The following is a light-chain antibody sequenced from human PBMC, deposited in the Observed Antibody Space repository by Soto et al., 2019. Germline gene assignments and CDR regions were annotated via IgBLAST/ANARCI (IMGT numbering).Light chain of an antibody. V-gene: IGKV3-20*01. CDR1: QSLSSTD. CDR3: QQYDTLPLWT. J-gene: IGKJ1*01. CDR2: GAS. Sequence: VVVTQSPGTLSLSPGERATLSCKTSQSLSSTDLAWYHQRPGQAPRLLIYGASSRATGIPDRFSGSGSGADFTLTISRLEPEDSGVFFCQQYDTLPLWTFGQGTKVDIK.